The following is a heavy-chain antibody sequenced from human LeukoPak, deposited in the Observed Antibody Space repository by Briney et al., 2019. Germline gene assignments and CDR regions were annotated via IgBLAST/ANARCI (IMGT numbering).Heavy chain of an antibody. D-gene: IGHD3-10*01. J-gene: IGHJ6*02. CDR1: GFTFSSYE. CDR3: ARERMVRGAIYYYYYGMDV. Sequence: PGGSLRLSCAASGFTFSSYEMNWVRQALGKGLEWVSYISSSGSTIYYADSVKGRFTISRDNAKNSLYLRMNSLRAEDTAVYYCARERMVRGAIYYYYYGMDVWGQGTTVTVSS. V-gene: IGHV3-48*03. CDR2: ISSSGSTI.